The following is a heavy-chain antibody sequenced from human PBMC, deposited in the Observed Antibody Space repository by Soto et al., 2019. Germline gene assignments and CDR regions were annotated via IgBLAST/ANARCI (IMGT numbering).Heavy chain of an antibody. Sequence: PGGSLRLSCAASGFTFSSYGMHWVRQAPGKGLEWVAVIWYDGSNKYYADSVKGRFTISRDNSKNTLYLQMNSLRAEDTAVYYCARGGYCSGGSCYPYYYYGMDVWGQGTTVTVSS. D-gene: IGHD2-15*01. V-gene: IGHV3-33*01. CDR2: IWYDGSNK. CDR3: ARGGYCSGGSCYPYYYYGMDV. CDR1: GFTFSSYG. J-gene: IGHJ6*02.